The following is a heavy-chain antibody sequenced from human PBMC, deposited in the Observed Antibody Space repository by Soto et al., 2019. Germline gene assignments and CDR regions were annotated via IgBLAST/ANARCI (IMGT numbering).Heavy chain of an antibody. V-gene: IGHV1-69*13. CDR3: ARALRGASHVDRAFDI. J-gene: IGHJ3*02. Sequence: KKAGASVKVSCKASGGTFSSYAISWVRQAPGQGLEWMGGIIPIFGTTNYAQRFQGRVTITADESTSTAYMELTSLTSEDTAVYYCARALRGASHVDRAFDIWGQGTMVTVSS. CDR1: GGTFSSYA. CDR2: IIPIFGTT. D-gene: IGHD1-26*01.